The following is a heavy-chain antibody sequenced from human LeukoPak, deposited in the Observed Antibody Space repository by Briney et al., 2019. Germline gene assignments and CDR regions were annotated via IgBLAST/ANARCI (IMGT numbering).Heavy chain of an antibody. V-gene: IGHV3-20*04. Sequence: GGSLRLSCAASGFTFDDYGMSWVRQAPGKGLEWVSGINWNGGSTYYADSVKGRFTISRDNSKNTLYLQMNSLRAEDTAVYYCAKEPDYGDYFDYWGQGTLVTVSS. D-gene: IGHD4-17*01. CDR2: INWNGGST. CDR1: GFTFDDYG. J-gene: IGHJ4*02. CDR3: AKEPDYGDYFDY.